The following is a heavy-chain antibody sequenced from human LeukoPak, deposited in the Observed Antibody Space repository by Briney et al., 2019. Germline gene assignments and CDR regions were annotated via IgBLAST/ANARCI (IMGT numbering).Heavy chain of an antibody. CDR1: GFTLSSHA. J-gene: IGHJ4*02. Sequence: GGPQRLSCTPSGFTLSSHAIRCPRQAPGKGLVCLTDKSGSEGSTYYADSVKGRFTISRDNSKNTLYLQMNSLRAEDTAVYYCAKDPEYCSGGSCYSAYYYFDYWGQGTLVTVSS. V-gene: IGHV3-23*01. CDR2: KSGSEGST. D-gene: IGHD2-15*01. CDR3: AKDPEYCSGGSCYSAYYYFDY.